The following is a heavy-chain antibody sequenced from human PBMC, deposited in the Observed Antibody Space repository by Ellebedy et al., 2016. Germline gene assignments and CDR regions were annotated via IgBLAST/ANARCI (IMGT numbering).Heavy chain of an antibody. D-gene: IGHD6-19*01. V-gene: IGHV3-23*01. CDR2: ISGSADKT. Sequence: GGSLRLXCAASGFTFSSYDMSWVRQAPGKGLEWVSGISGSADKTYYLDSVKGRFTISRDNSKNTLYLQLNNLRGEDTAVYYCAKVGSNSAWYDDFWGQGTLVTVSS. CDR1: GFTFSSYD. J-gene: IGHJ4*02. CDR3: AKVGSNSAWYDDF.